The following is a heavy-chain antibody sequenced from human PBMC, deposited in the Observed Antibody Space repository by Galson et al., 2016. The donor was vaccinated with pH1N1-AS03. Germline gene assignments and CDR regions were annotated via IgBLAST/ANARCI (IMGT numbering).Heavy chain of an antibody. CDR1: GFTFGTFA. V-gene: IGHV3-23*01. J-gene: IGHJ4*02. Sequence: FLRLSCAASGFTFGTFAMSWVRRAPGKGLEWVSVIRGTSGITYYADSAKGRFTISKDNSKSTWFLQMNSLRAEDTAIYYCARLSGRVPTEYYFATWGQGTLVAVSS. CDR3: ARLSGRVPTEYYFAT. D-gene: IGHD1-26*01. CDR2: IRGTSGIT.